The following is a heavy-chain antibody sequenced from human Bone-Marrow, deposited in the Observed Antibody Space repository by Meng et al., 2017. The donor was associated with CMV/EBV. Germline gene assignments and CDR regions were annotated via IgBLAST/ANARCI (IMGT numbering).Heavy chain of an antibody. Sequence: GESLKISCAASGFTFSDYYMSWIRQAPGKGLEWVSYISSSGSTIYYADSVKGRFTISRDNAKNSLYLQMNSLRAEDTAVSYRARDPKKGHGMDVWGQGTTVTISS. CDR1: GFTFSDYY. CDR2: ISSSGSTI. J-gene: IGHJ6*02. CDR3: ARDPKKGHGMDV. V-gene: IGHV3-11*04.